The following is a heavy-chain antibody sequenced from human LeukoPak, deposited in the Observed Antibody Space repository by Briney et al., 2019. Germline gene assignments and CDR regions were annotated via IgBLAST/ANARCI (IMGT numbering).Heavy chain of an antibody. CDR3: ARIAAAGTVNY. Sequence: SETLSLTCTVSGGSIGSSSYYWGWIRQPPGKGLEWIGSIYYSGSTYYNPSLKSRVTISVDTSKNQFSLKLSSVTAADTAVYYCARIAAAGTVNYWGQGTLVTVSS. D-gene: IGHD6-13*01. V-gene: IGHV4-39*01. CDR2: IYYSGST. CDR1: GGSIGSSSYY. J-gene: IGHJ4*02.